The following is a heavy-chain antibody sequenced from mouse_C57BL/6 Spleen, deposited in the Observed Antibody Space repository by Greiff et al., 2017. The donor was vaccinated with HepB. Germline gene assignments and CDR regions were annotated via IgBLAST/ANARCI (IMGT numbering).Heavy chain of an antibody. Sequence: VQLQQSGPELVKPGASVKLSCKASGYNFTSYDINWVKQRPGQGLEWIGWIYHRAGSTNNNEKFKGKATVTVDTSYSTAYMELHSLTSEESAVYFCAREGAFAWFAYWGQGTLVTVSA. CDR2: IYHRAGST. CDR1: GYNFTSYD. D-gene: IGHD3-1*01. CDR3: AREGAFAWFAY. J-gene: IGHJ3*01. V-gene: IGHV1-85*01.